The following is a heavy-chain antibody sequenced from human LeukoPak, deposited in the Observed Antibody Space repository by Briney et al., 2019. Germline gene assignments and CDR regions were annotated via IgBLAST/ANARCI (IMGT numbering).Heavy chain of an antibody. D-gene: IGHD3-10*01. Sequence: ASVKVSCKASGYTFTSYYMHWVRQAPGQGLEWMGIINPSGGSTSYAQKFQGRVTMTRDTSTSTVYMELSSLRSEDTAVYYCARASGSGPKGVAWFDPWGQGTLVTVSS. V-gene: IGHV1-46*01. J-gene: IGHJ5*02. CDR1: GYTFTSYY. CDR3: ARASGSGPKGVAWFDP. CDR2: INPSGGST.